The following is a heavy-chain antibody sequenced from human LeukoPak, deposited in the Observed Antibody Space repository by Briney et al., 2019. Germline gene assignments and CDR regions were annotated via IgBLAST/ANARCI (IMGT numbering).Heavy chain of an antibody. D-gene: IGHD1-26*01. CDR2: IYYSGST. Sequence: SETLSLTCAVYGGSFSGYYWSWIRQPPRKGLEWIGQIYYSGSTNYNPSLKSRVTFSLDTSKNHFSLRITSMTAADTAVYYCARHLSGSWSFDYWGQGTLVTVSS. CDR1: GGSFSGYY. J-gene: IGHJ4*02. CDR3: ARHLSGSWSFDY. V-gene: IGHV4-34*01.